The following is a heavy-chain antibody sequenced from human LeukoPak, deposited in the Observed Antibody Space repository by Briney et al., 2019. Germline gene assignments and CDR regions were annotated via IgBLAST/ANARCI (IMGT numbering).Heavy chain of an antibody. Sequence: PSETLSLTCTVSGGSISGYSWNWIRQPPGKGLEWIGYISYNGNTNYNPSLKSRVTLSVDTSKSQLSLKLNSVTAADTAVYYCARQWPMFYSWGQGTLVTVSS. J-gene: IGHJ4*02. CDR1: GGSISGYS. CDR3: ARQWPMFYS. CDR2: ISYNGNT. V-gene: IGHV4-59*08. D-gene: IGHD5-24*01.